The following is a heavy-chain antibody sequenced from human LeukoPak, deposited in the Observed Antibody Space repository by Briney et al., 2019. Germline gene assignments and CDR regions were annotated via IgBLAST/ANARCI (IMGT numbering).Heavy chain of an antibody. J-gene: IGHJ4*02. CDR3: ARAKLEMATIT. CDR1: GVSISSSGYY. Sequence: SETLSLTCTVSGVSISSSGYYWAWIRQPPGKGLEWIGTLYYSGSTYFKPALKSRVTISVDTSKNQFSLKLTSVTAADTAVYYCARAKLEMATITWGQGTLVTVSS. V-gene: IGHV4-39*01. D-gene: IGHD5-24*01. CDR2: LYYSGST.